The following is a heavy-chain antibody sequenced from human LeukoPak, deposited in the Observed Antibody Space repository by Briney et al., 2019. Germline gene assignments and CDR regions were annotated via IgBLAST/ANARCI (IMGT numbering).Heavy chain of an antibody. D-gene: IGHD5-12*01. Sequence: ASVKVSCKASGGTFSSYAISWVRQAPGQGLEWMGRIIPILGIANYAQKFQGRVTITADKSTSTAYMELSSLRSEDTAVYYCARRWMPGYSGYVFGRDQYYFDYWGQGTLVTVSS. V-gene: IGHV1-69*04. CDR2: IIPILGIA. CDR3: ARRWMPGYSGYVFGRDQYYFDY. CDR1: GGTFSSYA. J-gene: IGHJ4*02.